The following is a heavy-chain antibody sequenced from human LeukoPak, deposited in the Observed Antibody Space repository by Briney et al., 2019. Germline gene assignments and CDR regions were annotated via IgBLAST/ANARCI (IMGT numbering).Heavy chain of an antibody. CDR3: TQNGGPKCIPPPH. D-gene: IGHD4-23*01. CDR1: GFTFSSYA. Sequence: PGGSLRLSCAASGFTFSSYAMSWVRQAPGKGLEWVSSIYAGSNTYYADSVKGRFTISRDNSKNTLFLRMNSLRADGTAVYYCTQNGGPKCIPPPHWGQGTLVTVSS. V-gene: IGHV3-23*03. J-gene: IGHJ4*02. CDR2: IYAGSNT.